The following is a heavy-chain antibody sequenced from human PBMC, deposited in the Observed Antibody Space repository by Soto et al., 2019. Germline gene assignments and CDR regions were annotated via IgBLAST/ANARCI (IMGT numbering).Heavy chain of an antibody. CDR3: ARDSDYEFAD. V-gene: IGHV3-48*02. CDR1: GFTFSTYP. D-gene: IGHD5-12*01. CDR2: IEWGGGAT. J-gene: IGHJ4*02. Sequence: GVSLILSCAASGFTFSTYPMNWVRQAPGKGLEWLSHIEWGGGATYYATYYADSVRGRFTISRDNSKNSLYLQMNDLRDGDTAVDYCARDSDYEFADWRQGIPVTVSS.